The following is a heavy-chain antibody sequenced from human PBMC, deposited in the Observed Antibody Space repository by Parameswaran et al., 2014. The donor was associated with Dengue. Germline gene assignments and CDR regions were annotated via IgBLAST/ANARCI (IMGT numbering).Heavy chain of an antibody. Sequence: WVRQAPGQGLEWMGWINPNSAGTNYAQSFQGRVTMTRDTSISTAYMELSRLRSDDTAVYYCVRGALRCSGGSCYSIPYYAMDVWAQGTTVTVSS. V-gene: IGHV1-2*02. J-gene: IGHJ6*02. D-gene: IGHD2-15*01. CDR3: VRGALRCSGGSCYSIPYYAMDV. CDR2: INPNSAGT.